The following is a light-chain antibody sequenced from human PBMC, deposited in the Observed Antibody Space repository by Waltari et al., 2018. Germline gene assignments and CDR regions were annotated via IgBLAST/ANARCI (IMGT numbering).Light chain of an antibody. V-gene: IGLV4-69*01. CDR3: QTWGTGIHGI. CDR2: LKSDGSH. Sequence: QVVLTQSPSASASLGASVTLTCTLSSGHTNYAIAWHQQQPEKGPRYWMKLKSDGSHTKGDWIPDRFSGSSSGAERYLPISSLQSEDEADYYCQTWGTGIHGIFGGGTKLTVL. CDR1: SGHTNYA. J-gene: IGLJ2*01.